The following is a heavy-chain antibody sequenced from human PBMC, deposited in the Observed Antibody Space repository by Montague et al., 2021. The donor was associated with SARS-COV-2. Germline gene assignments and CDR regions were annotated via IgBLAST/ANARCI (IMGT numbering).Heavy chain of an antibody. CDR1: GGSMSSYH. D-gene: IGHD3-10*01. CDR2: VSYRGST. CDR3: ARDVRYYYDQ. J-gene: IGHJ4*02. Sequence: ETLSLTCSVSGGSMSSYHRVWIRQPPGKGLEWIGYVSYRGSTNYNLSLKSRVTISLDTSKNRFSLRVTSVTAADTAVYYCARDVRYYYDQWGQGILVTVSS. V-gene: IGHV4-59*01.